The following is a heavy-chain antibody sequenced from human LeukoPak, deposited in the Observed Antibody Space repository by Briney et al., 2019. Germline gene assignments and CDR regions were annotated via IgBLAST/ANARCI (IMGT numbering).Heavy chain of an antibody. J-gene: IGHJ3*02. CDR2: IWYDGSND. D-gene: IGHD2-15*01. CDR1: GFTFSNYA. Sequence: GGSLRLSCEASGFTFSNYAMHWVRQAPGKGLEWVAVIWYDGSNDYYGNSVKGRFTISRDNSKKTLYLQMNSLRAEDTAIYYCAREADCSGGNCYRGAFDIWGQGTMITVSS. V-gene: IGHV3-33*01. CDR3: AREADCSGGNCYRGAFDI.